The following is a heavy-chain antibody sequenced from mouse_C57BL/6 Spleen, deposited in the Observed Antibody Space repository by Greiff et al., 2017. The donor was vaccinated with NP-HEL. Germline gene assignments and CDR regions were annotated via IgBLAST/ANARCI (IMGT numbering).Heavy chain of an antibody. V-gene: IGHV1-76*01. CDR1: GYTFTDYY. Sequence: VKLVESGAELVRPGASVKLSCKASGYTFTDYYINWVKQRPGQGLEWIARIYPGSGNTYYNEKFKGKATLTAEKSSSTAYMQLSSLTSEDSAVYFCARSGIYYSFAYWGQGTLVTVSA. J-gene: IGHJ3*01. D-gene: IGHD2-1*01. CDR2: IYPGSGNT. CDR3: ARSGIYYSFAY.